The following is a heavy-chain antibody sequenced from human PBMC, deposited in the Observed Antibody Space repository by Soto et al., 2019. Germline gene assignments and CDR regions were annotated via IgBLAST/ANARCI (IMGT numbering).Heavy chain of an antibody. CDR1: GYTFTSYA. D-gene: IGHD3-22*01. CDR3: ARVSIRSGYSKAFDY. V-gene: IGHV1-3*01. Sequence: QVPLVQSGAEVKKPGASVKVSCKASGYTFTSYAMHWVRQAPGQRLEWMGWINAGNGNTKYSQKFQGRVTITRDTSASTAYMELSSLRSEDTAVYYCARVSIRSGYSKAFDYWGQGTLVTVSS. J-gene: IGHJ4*02. CDR2: INAGNGNT.